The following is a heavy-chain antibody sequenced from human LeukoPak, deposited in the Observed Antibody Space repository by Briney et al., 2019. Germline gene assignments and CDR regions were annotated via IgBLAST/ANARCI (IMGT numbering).Heavy chain of an antibody. CDR2: SSGSGRTI. J-gene: IGHJ4*02. CDR1: GFILSNHA. Sequence: GGSLRLSCAASGFILSNHAMSWVRQAPGKGLQWIAVSSGSGRTIEYEDSVKGRFTISRDNSKNTLSLQMNSLRVEDTAICYCTKNVMVKRYIDYWGQGTVVTVSS. CDR3: TKNVMVKRYIDY. D-gene: IGHD5-18*01. V-gene: IGHV3-23*01.